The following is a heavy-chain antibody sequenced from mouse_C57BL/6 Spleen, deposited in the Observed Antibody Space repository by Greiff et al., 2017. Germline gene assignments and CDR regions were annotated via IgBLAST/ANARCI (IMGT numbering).Heavy chain of an antibody. CDR3: AGDYDFMDY. CDR1: GYTFTSYW. J-gene: IGHJ4*01. V-gene: IGHV1-55*01. D-gene: IGHD2-4*01. CDR2: IYPGSGST. Sequence: QVQLQQSGAELVKPGASVKMSCKASGYTFTSYWITWVKQRPGQGLEWIGDIYPGSGSTNYNEKFKSKAPLTVDTSSSTAYMQLSSLTSEDSAVYDCAGDYDFMDYWGQGTSVTVSS.